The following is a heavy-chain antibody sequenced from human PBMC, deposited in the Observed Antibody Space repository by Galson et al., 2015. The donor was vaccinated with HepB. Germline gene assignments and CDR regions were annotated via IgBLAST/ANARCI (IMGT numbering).Heavy chain of an antibody. CDR1: GYSFTNYG. Sequence: SVKVSCKASGYSFTNYGISWVRRAPGQGLEWLGLINTDSGNTNYAQKLQGRVTMTTDTSTSTVYMELRNLRSDDTALYYCARSTVTTNSDWFDPWGQGTLVTVSS. CDR2: INTDSGNT. V-gene: IGHV1-18*01. D-gene: IGHD4-11*01. CDR3: ARSTVTTNSDWFDP. J-gene: IGHJ5*02.